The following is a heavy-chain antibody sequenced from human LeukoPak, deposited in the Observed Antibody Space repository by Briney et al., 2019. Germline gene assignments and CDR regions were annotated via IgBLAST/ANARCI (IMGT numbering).Heavy chain of an antibody. Sequence: SETLSLTCTVSGGSISSGGYYWSWIRQPPGKGLEWIGYIYHNGSTYYSPSLKSRVTISVDRSRNQFSLKLSSVTAADTAVYYCARVRSGAWWRWYFDLWGRGTLVTVSS. J-gene: IGHJ2*01. CDR3: ARVRSGAWWRWYFDL. CDR1: GGSISSGGYY. V-gene: IGHV4-30-2*01. CDR2: IYHNGST. D-gene: IGHD6-19*01.